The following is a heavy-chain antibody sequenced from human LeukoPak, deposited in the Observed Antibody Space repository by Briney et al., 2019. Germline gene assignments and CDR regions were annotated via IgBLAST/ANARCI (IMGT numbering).Heavy chain of an antibody. CDR3: AREPFCYFDF. CDR1: GDSISNTNYY. D-gene: IGHD3-3*01. Sequence: PSETLSLTCAVSGDSISNTNYYWGWIRQPPGKGLECIGSIDYSGSTYYNPSLKSRVTISVDTSKNQFSLKLSSVTAADTAVYYCAREPFCYFDFRGQGTLVTVSS. J-gene: IGHJ4*02. CDR2: IDYSGST. V-gene: IGHV4-39*02.